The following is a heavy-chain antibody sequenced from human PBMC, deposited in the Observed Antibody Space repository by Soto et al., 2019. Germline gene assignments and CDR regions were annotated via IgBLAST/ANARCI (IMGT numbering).Heavy chain of an antibody. D-gene: IGHD3-10*01. CDR2: IYSGGST. V-gene: IGHV3-53*01. CDR3: ARDSPEYGTGSPLES. J-gene: IGHJ4*02. Sequence: EVRLEESGGGLIQPGGSLRLSCTAYGLGVRNNYMSWVRQAPGMGLEWVSVIYSGGSTKYADSVKDRFTISRDTSKNTVYLHMDRLRAEDTAVYYCARDSPEYGTGSPLESWGQGTLVTVSS. CDR1: GLGVRNNY.